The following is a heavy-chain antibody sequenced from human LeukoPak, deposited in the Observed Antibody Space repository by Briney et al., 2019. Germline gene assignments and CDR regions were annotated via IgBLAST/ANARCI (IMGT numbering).Heavy chain of an antibody. CDR1: GYTFTSYG. V-gene: IGHV1-18*01. Sequence: ASVKVSCKASGYTFTSYGISWVRQAPGQGLEWMGWISAYNGNTNYAQKLQGRVTMTTDTSTSTAYMELRSLRSDDTAVYYCARGRSHIVVVIAPHAFDIWGQGTMVTVSS. D-gene: IGHD2-21*01. CDR3: ARGRSHIVVVIAPHAFDI. CDR2: ISAYNGNT. J-gene: IGHJ3*02.